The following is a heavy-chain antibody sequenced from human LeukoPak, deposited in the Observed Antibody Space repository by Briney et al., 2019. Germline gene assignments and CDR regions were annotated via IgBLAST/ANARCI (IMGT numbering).Heavy chain of an antibody. CDR1: GGSISSGGYS. CDR2: IYHSGST. Sequence: SQTLSLTCAVSGGSISSGGYSWSWIRQPPGKDLEWIGYIYHSGSTYYNPSLKSRVTISVDRSKNQFSLKLSSVTAADTAVYYCARETSIAARPFGYYYMDVWGKGTTVTVSS. D-gene: IGHD6-6*01. CDR3: ARETSIAARPFGYYYMDV. J-gene: IGHJ6*03. V-gene: IGHV4-30-2*01.